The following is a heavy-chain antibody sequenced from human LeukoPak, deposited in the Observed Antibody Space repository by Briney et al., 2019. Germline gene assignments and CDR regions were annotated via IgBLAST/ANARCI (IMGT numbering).Heavy chain of an antibody. CDR1: GGTFSSYA. V-gene: IGHV1-69*13. CDR2: IIPIFGTA. D-gene: IGHD1-26*01. J-gene: IGHJ4*02. Sequence: SVKVSCKASGGTFSSYAISWVRQAPGQGLEWMGGIIPIFGTANYAQKFQGRVTITADESTSTAYMELSSLRSEDTAVYYCASGASGSYSEGPDYWGQGTLVTVSS. CDR3: ASGASGSYSEGPDY.